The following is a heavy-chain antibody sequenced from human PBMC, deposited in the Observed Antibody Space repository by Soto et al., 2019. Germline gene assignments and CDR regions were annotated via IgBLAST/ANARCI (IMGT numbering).Heavy chain of an antibody. CDR1: GGSISSGDYY. CDR2: IYYSGST. J-gene: IGHJ5*02. Sequence: QVQLQESGPGLVKPSQTLSLTCTVSGGSISSGDYYWSWIRQPPGKGLEWIGYIYYSGSTYYNPSLKSRVTISVDTSKNQFSLKLSSVTAADTAVYYWVAECEKRYCSGGSCSVGFWFDPWGQGTLVTVSS. D-gene: IGHD2-15*01. CDR3: VAECEKRYCSGGSCSVGFWFDP. V-gene: IGHV4-30-4*01.